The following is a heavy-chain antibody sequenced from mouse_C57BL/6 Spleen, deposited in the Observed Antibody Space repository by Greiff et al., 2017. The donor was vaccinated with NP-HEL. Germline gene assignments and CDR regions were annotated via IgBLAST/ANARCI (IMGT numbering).Heavy chain of an antibody. CDR1: GYVFSSSW. J-gene: IGHJ3*01. V-gene: IGHV1-82*01. D-gene: IGHD1-1*01. Sequence: VQLQQSGPELVKPGASVKISCKASGYVFSSSWMNWVKQRPGKGLEWIGRIYPGDGDTNYNGKFKGKATLTADKSSSTAYMQLSSLTSEDSAVYFCARGGDYYGSRFAYWGQGTLVTVSA. CDR3: ARGGDYYGSRFAY. CDR2: IYPGDGDT.